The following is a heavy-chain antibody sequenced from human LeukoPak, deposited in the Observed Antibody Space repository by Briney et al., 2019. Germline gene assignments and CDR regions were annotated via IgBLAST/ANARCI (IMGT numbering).Heavy chain of an antibody. CDR2: ISYDGSNK. V-gene: IGHV3-30*01. CDR3: ARDPRDIVVVPAAPPPLYYYYYYMDV. J-gene: IGHJ6*03. CDR1: GFTFSSYA. D-gene: IGHD2-2*01. Sequence: GGSLRLSCAASGFTFSSYAMHWVRQAPGKGLEWVAVISYDGSNKYYADSVKGRFTISRDNSKNTLYLQMNSLRAEDTAVYYCARDPRDIVVVPAAPPPLYYYYYYMDVWGKGTTVTVSS.